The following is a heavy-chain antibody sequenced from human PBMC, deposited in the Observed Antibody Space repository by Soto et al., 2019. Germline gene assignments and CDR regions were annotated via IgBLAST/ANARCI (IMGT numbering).Heavy chain of an antibody. CDR2: ISSNGGST. CDR3: VKAPVSYYYGMDV. J-gene: IGHJ6*02. Sequence: GGSLRLSCSASGFTFSSYAMHWVRQAPGKGLEYVSAISSNGGSTYYADSVKGRFTISRDNSKNTLYLQMSSLRAEDTAVYYCVKAPVSYYYGMDVWGQGTTVTVSS. V-gene: IGHV3-64D*08. CDR1: GFTFSSYA.